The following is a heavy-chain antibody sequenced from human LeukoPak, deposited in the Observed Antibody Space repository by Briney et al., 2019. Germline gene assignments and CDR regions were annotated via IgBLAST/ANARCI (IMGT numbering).Heavy chain of an antibody. CDR2: IYPGDSDT. Sequence: GESLKISCKGSGYTFTTYWIGWMRQMPGKGLEWMGIIYPGDSDTKYSPSFQGQVTISADKSISTAYLQWSSLKASDTAMYYCARLFGYRDYGSHFDYWGQGTLVTVSS. D-gene: IGHD4-17*01. CDR1: GYTFTTYW. J-gene: IGHJ4*02. V-gene: IGHV5-51*01. CDR3: ARLFGYRDYGSHFDY.